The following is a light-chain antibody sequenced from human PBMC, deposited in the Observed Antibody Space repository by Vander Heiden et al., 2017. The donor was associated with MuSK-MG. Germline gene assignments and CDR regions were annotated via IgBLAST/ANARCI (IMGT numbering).Light chain of an antibody. J-gene: IGLJ1*01. CDR3: SSYTTSSTYV. Sequence: QSALTQPPSVSGSPGQSVTISCTGTSSDVGSYNRVSWYQQPPGTAPKVMIYEVSNRPSGVPDRFSGSKSGNTASLTISGLQAEDEGDYYCSSYTTSSTYVFVTGTKVTVL. V-gene: IGLV2-18*02. CDR1: SSDVGSYNR. CDR2: EVS.